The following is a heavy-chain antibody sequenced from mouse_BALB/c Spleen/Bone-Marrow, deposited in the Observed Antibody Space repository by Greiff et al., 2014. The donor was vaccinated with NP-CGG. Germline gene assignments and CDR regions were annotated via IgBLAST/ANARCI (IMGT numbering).Heavy chain of an antibody. CDR3: ARGSYYEGAMDY. J-gene: IGHJ4*01. Sequence: VKLVESGPGLVAPSQSLSITCTVSGFSLTSYGVHWVRQPPGKVLEWLGVIWAGGSTNYNSALMSRLSISKDNSKSQVFLKMNSLQTDDTAMHYCARGSYYEGAMDYWGQGTSVTVSS. V-gene: IGHV2-9*02. CDR1: GFSLTSYG. D-gene: IGHD1-1*01. CDR2: IWAGGST.